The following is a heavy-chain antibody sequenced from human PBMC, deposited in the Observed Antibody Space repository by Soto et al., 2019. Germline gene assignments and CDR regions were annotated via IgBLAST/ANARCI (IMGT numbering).Heavy chain of an antibody. CDR2: ISPSSVSV. D-gene: IGHD3-16*01. V-gene: IGHV3-48*04. Sequence: GGSLRLSCAASGFTFSDYDMNWVRQAPGKGLEWVAYISPSSVSVNYADSVKGRFTISRDNADNSLYLQMSSLRAEDTAVYYCASLPPATYYVDTIGYRHDYWGRGTLVTVSS. CDR3: ASLPPATYYVDTIGYRHDY. CDR1: GFTFSDYD. J-gene: IGHJ4*02.